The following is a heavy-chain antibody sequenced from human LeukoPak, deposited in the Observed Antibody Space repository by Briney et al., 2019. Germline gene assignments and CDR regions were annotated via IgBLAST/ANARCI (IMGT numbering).Heavy chain of an antibody. J-gene: IGHJ2*01. V-gene: IGHV4-59*01. CDR3: ARDSHTYYYGSGFDL. Sequence: SETLSLTCTVSGGSINDYYWNWIRQPPGKGLEWIGYIFYSGSTNYNPSLTNRVTISVDTSKNQFSLKLTSVTAADTAVYYCARDSHTYYYGSGFDLWGRGTLVTVSS. CDR1: GGSINDYY. CDR2: IFYSGST. D-gene: IGHD3-10*01.